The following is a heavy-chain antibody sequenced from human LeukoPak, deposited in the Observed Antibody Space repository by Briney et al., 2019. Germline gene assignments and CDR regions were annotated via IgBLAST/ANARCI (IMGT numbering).Heavy chain of an antibody. D-gene: IGHD3-16*01. J-gene: IGHJ4*02. CDR2: IYYSGST. V-gene: IGHV4-59*01. Sequence: SETLSLTCTVSGGSISSYYWSWIRQPPGKGLEWIGYIYYSGSTTYNPSLKSRVTISVDTSKNQFSLKLTSVTAADTGVYYCVRHPRGGPYFDYWGQGTLVTVSS. CDR3: VRHPRGGPYFDY. CDR1: GGSISSYY.